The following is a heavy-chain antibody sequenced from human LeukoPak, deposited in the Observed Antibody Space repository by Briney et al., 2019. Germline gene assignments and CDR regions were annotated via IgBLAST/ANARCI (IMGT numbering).Heavy chain of an antibody. CDR1: GYSFTNYW. Sequence: GESLKISCKGSGYSFTNYWIGWVRQMPGKGLEWMGIIYPGDSDTRYSPSFQGQVTISADKSISTAYLPWSSLKASDTAMYYCARPGTVAGYNYYGMDVWGQGTTVTVSS. J-gene: IGHJ6*02. CDR2: IYPGDSDT. V-gene: IGHV5-51*01. CDR3: ARPGTVAGYNYYGMDV. D-gene: IGHD6-19*01.